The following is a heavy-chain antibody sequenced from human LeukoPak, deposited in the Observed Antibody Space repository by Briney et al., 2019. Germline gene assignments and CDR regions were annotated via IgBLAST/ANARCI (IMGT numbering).Heavy chain of an antibody. CDR3: ARGGYNFDP. CDR1: GGSISSGGYS. CDR2: IHYTGGT. Sequence: SQTLSLTCAVSGGSISSGGYSWSWIRQPPGRGLEWIGYIHYTGGTNYNPSLKSRVTISVDTSKNQLSLKLNSVTAADTAVYYCARGGYNFDPWGQGFLVTVSS. V-gene: IGHV4-30-4*07. J-gene: IGHJ5*02. D-gene: IGHD5-24*01.